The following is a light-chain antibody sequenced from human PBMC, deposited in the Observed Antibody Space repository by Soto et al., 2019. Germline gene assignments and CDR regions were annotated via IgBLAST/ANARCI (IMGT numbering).Light chain of an antibody. CDR2: EAS. Sequence: DIQMTQSPSTVSGSVGDRVTITCRASQTIGTWLAWYQQKPGRAPKLLIYEASTLKSGVPSRFSGSGSGTDFTLTITGLQPEDVATYYCLQDHSFPLTFGGGTKVDIK. CDR1: QTIGTW. J-gene: IGKJ4*01. CDR3: LQDHSFPLT. V-gene: IGKV1-5*03.